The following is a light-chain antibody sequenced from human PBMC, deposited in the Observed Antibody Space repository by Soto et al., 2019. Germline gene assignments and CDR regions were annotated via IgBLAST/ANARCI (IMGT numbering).Light chain of an antibody. CDR1: QGISNY. Sequence: DIQMTQSPSSLSASVGDGVTITCRASQGISNYLAWYQQKPGKVPKVLIYGASTLQSGVPSRFNGSGSGTDFTLTISSLQPEDVATYYCQKYNSVPFTFGPGTKVDFK. J-gene: IGKJ3*01. CDR3: QKYNSVPFT. CDR2: GAS. V-gene: IGKV1-27*01.